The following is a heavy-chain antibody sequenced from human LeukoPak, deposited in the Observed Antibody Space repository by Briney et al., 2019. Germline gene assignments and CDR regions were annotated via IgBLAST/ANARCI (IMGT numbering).Heavy chain of an antibody. D-gene: IGHD5-18*01. CDR3: ARGGYSYVIVY. Sequence: PSETLSLTCTVSGYSISSGYYWGWIRQPPGKGLEWIGSIYHSGSTSYNPSLKGRVTISVDTSKNQLSLKLSSVTAADTAVYYCARGGYSYVIVYWGQGTLVTVSS. CDR2: IYHSGST. J-gene: IGHJ4*02. CDR1: GYSISSGYY. V-gene: IGHV4-38-2*02.